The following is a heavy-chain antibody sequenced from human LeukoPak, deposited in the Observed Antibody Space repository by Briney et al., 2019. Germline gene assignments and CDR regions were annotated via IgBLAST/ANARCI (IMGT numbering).Heavy chain of an antibody. CDR2: YHNGNS. J-gene: IGHJ6*03. V-gene: IGHV4-39*01. D-gene: IGHD6-25*01. Sequence: KPSETLSLTCIVSGVSIRSDTYYWGWIRQPPGKGLEWIGNYHNGNSYYNPSLKSRVTISEGTSGNQFSLRVTSVTAADTAVYYCARLWDSTGLYFYYYMDVWGEGTTVTVSS. CDR1: GVSIRSDTYY. CDR3: ARLWDSTGLYFYYYMDV.